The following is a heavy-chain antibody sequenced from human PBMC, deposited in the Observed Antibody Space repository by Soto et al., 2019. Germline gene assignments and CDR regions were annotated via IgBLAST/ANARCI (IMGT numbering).Heavy chain of an antibody. Sequence: XETLSLTCTVSGGSISSSSYYWGWIRQPPGKGLEWIGSIYYSGSTYYNPSLKSRVTISVDTSKNQFSLKLSSVTAADTAVYYCARSGTYYYDRGPDYWGQGALVTVSS. D-gene: IGHD3-22*01. V-gene: IGHV4-39*01. CDR2: IYYSGST. CDR3: ARSGTYYYDRGPDY. CDR1: GGSISSSSYY. J-gene: IGHJ4*02.